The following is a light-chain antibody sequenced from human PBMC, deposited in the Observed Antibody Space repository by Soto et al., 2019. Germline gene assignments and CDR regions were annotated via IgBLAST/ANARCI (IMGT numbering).Light chain of an antibody. J-gene: IGKJ4*01. V-gene: IGKV1-39*01. CDR3: QQSYNIQALT. Sequence: DIQMTQSPSSLSASVVDRVAITCRASQNIRNYLNWYQQKPGKAPKVLIYGAASLQSGVPSRFSGSGSGTNFTLTINSLQPEDYATYYCQQSYNIQALTFGGGTKVDIK. CDR2: GAA. CDR1: QNIRNY.